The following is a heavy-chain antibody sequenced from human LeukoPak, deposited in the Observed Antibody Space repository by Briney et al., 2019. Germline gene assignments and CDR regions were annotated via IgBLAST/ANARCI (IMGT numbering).Heavy chain of an antibody. CDR2: ISSSSSTI. CDR3: ARAGFTFSDYFGSFFDY. CDR1: GFTFSSYS. D-gene: IGHD3-10*01. V-gene: IGHV3-48*01. Sequence: GGSLRLSCAASGFTFSSYSMNWVRPAPGKGLVGVSHISSSSSTIYYADPVKGRFTISRDNAKNSLYLQMNSLRAEDTAVYYCARAGFTFSDYFGSFFDYWGQGTLVTVSS. J-gene: IGHJ4*02.